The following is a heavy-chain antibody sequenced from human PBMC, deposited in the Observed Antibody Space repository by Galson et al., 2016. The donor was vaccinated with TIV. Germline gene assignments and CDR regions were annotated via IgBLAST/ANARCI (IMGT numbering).Heavy chain of an antibody. J-gene: IGHJ4*02. Sequence: SVKVSCKAFGYTVTTYYIHWVRQGPGQGLEWMGIINPSGGGTTYAQNIQGRITMTRDTSTGTVYMALSSLRSEDTAVYYCARSQSCGGDCYYFDYWGRGTLVTVSS. CDR1: GYTVTTYY. V-gene: IGHV1-46*01. CDR3: ARSQSCGGDCYYFDY. D-gene: IGHD2-21*02. CDR2: INPSGGGT.